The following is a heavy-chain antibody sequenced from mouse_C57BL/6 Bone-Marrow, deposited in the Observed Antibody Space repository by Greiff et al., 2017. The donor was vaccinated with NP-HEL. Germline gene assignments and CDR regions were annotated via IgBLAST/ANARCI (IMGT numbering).Heavy chain of an antibody. Sequence: EVQRVESGGDLVKPGGSLKLSCAASGFTFSSYGMSWVRQTPDKRLEWVATISSGGSYTYYPDSVKGRFTISRDNAKNTLYLQMSSLKSEDTAMYYCARSPIYYYGSSRFDYWGQGTTLTVSS. CDR1: GFTFSSYG. CDR2: ISSGGSYT. D-gene: IGHD1-1*01. CDR3: ARSPIYYYGSSRFDY. V-gene: IGHV5-6*01. J-gene: IGHJ2*01.